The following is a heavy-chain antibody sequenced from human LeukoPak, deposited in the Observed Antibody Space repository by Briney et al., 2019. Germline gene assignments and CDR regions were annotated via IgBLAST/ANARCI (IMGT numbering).Heavy chain of an antibody. CDR1: GGTFSSYA. V-gene: IGHV1-69*13. D-gene: IGHD2-15*01. CDR2: IIPIFGTA. J-gene: IGHJ4*02. Sequence: SVKVSCKASGGTFSSYAISWVRQAPGQGLEWMGGIIPIFGTANYAQKFQGRVTITADESTSTAYMELSSLRSEDTAVYYCARYCSGGSCYYGIFDYWGQGTLVTVSS. CDR3: ARYCSGGSCYYGIFDY.